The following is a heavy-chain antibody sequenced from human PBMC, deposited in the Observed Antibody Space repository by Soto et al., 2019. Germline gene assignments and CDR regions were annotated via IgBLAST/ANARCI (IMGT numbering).Heavy chain of an antibody. CDR3: ETLGYCSSTSCYINWFDP. Sequence: ASVKVSCKVSGYTLTELSMHWVRQAPGKGLEWMGGFDPEDGETIYAQKFQGRVTMTEDTSTDTAYMGLSSLRSEDTAVYYCETLGYCSSTSCYINWFDPWGQGTLVTVS. D-gene: IGHD2-2*02. V-gene: IGHV1-24*01. CDR2: FDPEDGET. J-gene: IGHJ5*02. CDR1: GYTLTELS.